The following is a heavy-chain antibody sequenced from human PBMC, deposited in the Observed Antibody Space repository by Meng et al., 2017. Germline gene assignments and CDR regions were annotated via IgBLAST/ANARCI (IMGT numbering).Heavy chain of an antibody. V-gene: IGHV1-3*01. D-gene: IGHD6-19*01. Sequence: VQLVQSWAVVKKTWTSVKVSCKASGYTFTSYAMHWVRQAPGQRLEWMGWINAGNGNTKYSQKFQGRVTITRDTSASTAYMELSSLRSEDTAVYYCARNAYIAVAGTEMDYWGQGTLVTVSS. CDR2: INAGNGNT. J-gene: IGHJ4*02. CDR1: GYTFTSYA. CDR3: ARNAYIAVAGTEMDY.